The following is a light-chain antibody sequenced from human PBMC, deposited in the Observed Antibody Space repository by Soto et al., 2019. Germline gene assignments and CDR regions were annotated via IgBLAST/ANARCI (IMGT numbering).Light chain of an antibody. CDR1: QDISNS. CDR2: DAS. J-gene: IGKJ3*01. V-gene: IGKV1-33*01. Sequence: DIQMTQSPSSLSASVGDRVTITCQASQDISNSLNWYQQKPGRAPKLLIYDASNLETGVPSRFSGSGSGTDFTFTISSLQTEDLATYYCQQYDDLPLSFGPGTKVDI. CDR3: QQYDDLPLS.